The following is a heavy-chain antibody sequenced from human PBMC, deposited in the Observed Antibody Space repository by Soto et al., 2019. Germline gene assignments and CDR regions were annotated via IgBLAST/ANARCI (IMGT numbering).Heavy chain of an antibody. Sequence: QVQLVQSGAEVKKPGASVKVSCKASGYTFTSYGISWVRQDPGQGLEWIGWISAYNGNTNYAQKLQGRVTMTTDTSTSTAYMELRSLRSDDTAVYYWARDGYYGSGSSLTSPYYYGMDVWGQGTTVTVSS. V-gene: IGHV1-18*01. CDR1: GYTFTSYG. D-gene: IGHD3-10*01. J-gene: IGHJ6*02. CDR3: ARDGYYGSGSSLTSPYYYGMDV. CDR2: ISAYNGNT.